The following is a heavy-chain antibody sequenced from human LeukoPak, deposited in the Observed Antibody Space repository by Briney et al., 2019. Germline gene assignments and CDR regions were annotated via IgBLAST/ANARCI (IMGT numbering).Heavy chain of an antibody. CDR2: ISGGGDST. D-gene: IGHD3-22*01. CDR3: AKDPNYYDSSGHTHYFDN. CDR1: GFTFSNYA. Sequence: PGGSLRLSCAASGFTFSNYAMSLVRQAPGKGLEWVSAISGGGDSTYYEDSVKGRFTISRDNSKNTLHLQMNSLRAEDTAVYYCAKDPNYYDSSGHTHYFDNWGQGTLVTVSS. V-gene: IGHV3-23*01. J-gene: IGHJ4*02.